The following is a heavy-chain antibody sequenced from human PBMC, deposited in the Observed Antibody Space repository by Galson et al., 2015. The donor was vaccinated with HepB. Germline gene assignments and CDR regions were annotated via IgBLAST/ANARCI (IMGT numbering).Heavy chain of an antibody. V-gene: IGHV3-23*01. CDR2: ISGSGGST. CDR3: AKDDPRGPLRIAAADRFDP. J-gene: IGHJ5*02. Sequence: SCAASGFTFSSYAMSWVRQAPGKGLEWVSDISGSGGSTYYADSVKGRFTISRDNSKNTLYLQMNSLRAEDTAIYYCAKDDPRGPLRIAAADRFDPWGQGTLVIVSS. D-gene: IGHD6-13*01. CDR1: GFTFSSYA.